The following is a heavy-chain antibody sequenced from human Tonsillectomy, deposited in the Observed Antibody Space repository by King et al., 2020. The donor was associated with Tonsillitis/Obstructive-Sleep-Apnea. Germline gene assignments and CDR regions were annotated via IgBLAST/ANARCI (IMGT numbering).Heavy chain of an antibody. V-gene: IGHV3-11*05. Sequence: VQLVESGGGLVKPGGSLRLSCAASGFTFSYYYMSWIRPAPGKGLEWVSYISSSSSYTNYADSVKGRFTISRDKAQNLLYLQMNSLRAEDTAVYYWARDGEEIVVVPAATGYMDVWGKGTTVTVSS. J-gene: IGHJ6*03. CDR3: ARDGEEIVVVPAATGYMDV. CDR1: GFTFSYYY. D-gene: IGHD2-2*01. CDR2: ISSSSSYT.